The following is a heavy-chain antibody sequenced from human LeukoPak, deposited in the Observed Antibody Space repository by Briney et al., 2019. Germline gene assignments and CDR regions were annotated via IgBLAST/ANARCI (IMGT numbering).Heavy chain of an antibody. Sequence: PSETLSLTCTVSGGSISSSSYYRSWIRQPAGEGLEWIGRIYTSGSTTYNPSLKSRVTISIDTSKNQFSLNLNPVTAADTAVYYCARERVVPAAPPPYFDSWGQGTLVTVSS. D-gene: IGHD2-2*01. CDR2: IYTSGST. CDR3: ARERVVPAAPPPYFDS. J-gene: IGHJ4*02. CDR1: GGSISSSSYY. V-gene: IGHV4-61*02.